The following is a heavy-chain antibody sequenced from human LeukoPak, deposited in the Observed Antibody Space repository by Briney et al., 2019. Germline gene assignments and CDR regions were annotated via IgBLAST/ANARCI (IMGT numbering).Heavy chain of an antibody. D-gene: IGHD6-19*01. V-gene: IGHV4-4*02. J-gene: IGHJ3*02. Sequence: SGTLSLTCGVSGYSISSNHWWEWVRQPPGQGLEWIGEIYHDGTTKYSASLKSRATISLDKFKNQFSLNVISVTAADTAVYYCVRATGAVAVRGWAFDIWGHGTMVTVSS. CDR1: GYSISSNHW. CDR3: VRATGAVAVRGWAFDI. CDR2: IYHDGTT.